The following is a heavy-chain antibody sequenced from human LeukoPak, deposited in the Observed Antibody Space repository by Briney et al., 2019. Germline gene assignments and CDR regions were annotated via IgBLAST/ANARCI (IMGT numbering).Heavy chain of an antibody. Sequence: SETLPLTCAVYGGSFSGYYWSWIRQPPGKGLEWIGEINHSGSTNYNPSLKSRVTISVDTSKNQFSLKLSSVTAADTAVYYCARGPSVDAYYDILTGFDYWGQGTLVTVSS. D-gene: IGHD3-9*01. CDR1: GGSFSGYY. J-gene: IGHJ4*02. CDR2: INHSGST. CDR3: ARGPSVDAYYDILTGFDY. V-gene: IGHV4-34*01.